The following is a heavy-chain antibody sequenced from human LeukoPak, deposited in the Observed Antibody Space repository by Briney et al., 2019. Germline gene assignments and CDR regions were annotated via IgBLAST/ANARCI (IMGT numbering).Heavy chain of an antibody. CDR3: ARVAGYCSSTSCYEAPFYYYGMDV. CDR2: IIPIFGTA. D-gene: IGHD2-2*01. J-gene: IGHJ6*02. V-gene: IGHV1-69*13. Sequence: SVKVPCKASGGTFSSYAISWVRQAPGQGLEWMGGIIPIFGTANYAQKFQGRVTITADESTSTAYMELSSLRSEDTAVYYCARVAGYCSSTSCYEAPFYYYGMDVWGQGTTVTVSS. CDR1: GGTFSSYA.